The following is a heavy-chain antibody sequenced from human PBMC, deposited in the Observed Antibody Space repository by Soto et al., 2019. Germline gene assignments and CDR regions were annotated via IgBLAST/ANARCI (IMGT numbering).Heavy chain of an antibody. D-gene: IGHD6-19*01. CDR1: GFTVSSNY. CDR2: IYSGGST. V-gene: IGHV3-53*03. CDR3: ARATVSSGIAVAGIGFDI. Sequence: PGGSLRLSCAASGFTVSSNYMSWVRQAPGKGLEWVSVIYSGGSTYYVDSVKGRFTISRDNAKNSLYLQMNSLRAEDTAVYYCARATVSSGIAVAGIGFDIWGQGTMVTVSS. J-gene: IGHJ3*02.